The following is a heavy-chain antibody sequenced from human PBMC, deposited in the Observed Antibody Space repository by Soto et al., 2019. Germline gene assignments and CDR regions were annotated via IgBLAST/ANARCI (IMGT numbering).Heavy chain of an antibody. CDR3: ARDKYCSGGSCRKNWFDP. J-gene: IGHJ5*02. D-gene: IGHD2-15*01. CDR1: VGSSSSSY. V-gene: IGHV4-59*01. Sequence: ETLSLTCTVSVGSSSSSYWSWIRQPPGKGLEWLAYIYDDGSANYNPSLKSRATISLDMSKNQFSLKLTSVTAADTAVYYCARDKYCSGGSCRKNWFDPWGQGTLVTVSS. CDR2: IYDDGSA.